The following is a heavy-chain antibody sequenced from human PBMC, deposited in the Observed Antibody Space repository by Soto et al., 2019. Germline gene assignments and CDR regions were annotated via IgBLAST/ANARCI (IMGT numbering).Heavy chain of an antibody. V-gene: IGHV4-34*01. Sequence: SETLSLTCAVYGGSFSGYYWSWIRQPPGKGLEWIGEINHSGSTNYNPSLKSRVTISVDTSKNQFSLKLSSVTAADTAVYYCARVPQERVATIYTTTFDYGGQGTLVPVSS. CDR3: ARVPQERVATIYTTTFDY. CDR2: INHSGST. J-gene: IGHJ4*02. CDR1: GGSFSGYY. D-gene: IGHD5-12*01.